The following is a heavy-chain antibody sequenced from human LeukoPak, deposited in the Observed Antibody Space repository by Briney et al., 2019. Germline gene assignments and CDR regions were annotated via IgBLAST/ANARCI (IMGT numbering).Heavy chain of an antibody. Sequence: GESLKISCKGSGYSFTNYWIGWVRQRPGKGLEWMGVIYPSDSHTAYSPSFQGQVTISVDRSISTAYLQWSSLKASDTAVYYCARRDNSRWSFEYWGQGTLVTVSS. CDR3: ARRDNSRWSFEY. CDR1: GYSFTNYW. J-gene: IGHJ4*02. V-gene: IGHV5-51*01. CDR2: IYPSDSHT. D-gene: IGHD6-13*01.